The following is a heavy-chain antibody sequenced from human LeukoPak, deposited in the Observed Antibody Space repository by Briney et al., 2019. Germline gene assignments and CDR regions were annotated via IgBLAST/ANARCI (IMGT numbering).Heavy chain of an antibody. D-gene: IGHD5-18*01. J-gene: IGHJ4*02. Sequence: SETLSLTCTVSGGSISSYYWSWIRQPPGKGLEWIGYIYYSGSTNYNPSLKSRVTISVDTSKNQFSLKLSSVTAADTAVYYCARHHVDTAMVHYFDYWGQGTLVTVS. CDR3: ARHHVDTAMVHYFDY. CDR2: IYYSGST. V-gene: IGHV4-59*01. CDR1: GGSISSYY.